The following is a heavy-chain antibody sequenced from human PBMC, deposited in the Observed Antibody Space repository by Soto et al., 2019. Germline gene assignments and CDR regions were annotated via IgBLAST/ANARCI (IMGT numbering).Heavy chain of an antibody. CDR2: IKSQTDGGPAGPT. D-gene: IGHD6-13*01. CDR1: GFPRCFSNAW. J-gene: IGHJ3*02. V-gene: IGHV3-15*01. Sequence: EVQVVESGGGLVKPGESLTLSCTVSGFPRCFSNAWIRWVRQAPGKGLEWVGRIKSQTDGGPAGPTDYAAPVKGRFTISRDDSKITIYLPINSLKKEDTATYYFATGVAGAFDMWGQGTMVTVSS. CDR3: ATGVAGAFDM.